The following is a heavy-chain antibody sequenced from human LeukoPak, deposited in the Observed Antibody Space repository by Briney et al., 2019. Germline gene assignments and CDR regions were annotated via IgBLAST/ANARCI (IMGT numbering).Heavy chain of an antibody. D-gene: IGHD4-17*01. CDR2: IYTSGST. V-gene: IGHV4-61*02. J-gene: IGHJ4*02. CDR1: GGSISSGSYY. CDR3: ASSDDYGDPYYFDY. Sequence: PSETLSLTCTVSGGSISSGSYYWSWIRQPAGKGLEWIGRIYTSGSTNYNPSLKSRVTISVDTSKNQFSLKLSSVTAADTAVYYCASSDDYGDPYYFDYWGQGTLVTVSS.